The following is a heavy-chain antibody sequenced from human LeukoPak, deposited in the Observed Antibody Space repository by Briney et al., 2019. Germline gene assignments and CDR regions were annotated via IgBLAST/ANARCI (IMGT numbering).Heavy chain of an antibody. CDR2: INTNTGNP. Sequence: ASVKVSCKASGYTFTSCAMNWERQAPGQGLEWMGWINTNTGNPTYAQGFTGRFVFSLDTSVSTAYLQISSLKAEDTAVYYCARALAPYYYDSSGYLDYYGMDVWGQGTTVTVSS. V-gene: IGHV7-4-1*02. D-gene: IGHD3-22*01. CDR3: ARALAPYYYDSSGYLDYYGMDV. J-gene: IGHJ6*02. CDR1: GYTFTSCA.